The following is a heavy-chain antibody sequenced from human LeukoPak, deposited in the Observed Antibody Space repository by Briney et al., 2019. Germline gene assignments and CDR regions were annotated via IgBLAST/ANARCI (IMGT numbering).Heavy chain of an antibody. CDR2: FDPGDGET. CDR3: ATATWDDSSGYLIY. D-gene: IGHD3-22*01. J-gene: IGHJ4*02. V-gene: IGHV1-24*01. CDR1: GYTLTELS. Sequence: GASVKVSCKVSGYTLTELSMHWVRQAPGKGLEWMGGFDPGDGETIYAQKFQGRVTMTEDTSTDTAYMELSSLRSEDTAVYYCATATWDDSSGYLIYWGQGTLVTVSS.